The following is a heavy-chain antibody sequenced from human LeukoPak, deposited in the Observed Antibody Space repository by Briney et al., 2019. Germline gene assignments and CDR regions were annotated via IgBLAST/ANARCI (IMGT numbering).Heavy chain of an antibody. J-gene: IGHJ4*02. CDR1: GGSVSSGSYY. D-gene: IGHD1-26*01. CDR2: IYYSGST. Sequence: KNSETLSLTCTVSGGSVSSGSYYWSWIRQPPGKGLEWIGYIYYSGSTNYNPSLKSRVTISVDTSKNQFSLKLSSVTAADTAVYYCARDRGSNEGIDYWGQGTLVTVSS. CDR3: ARDRGSNEGIDY. V-gene: IGHV4-61*01.